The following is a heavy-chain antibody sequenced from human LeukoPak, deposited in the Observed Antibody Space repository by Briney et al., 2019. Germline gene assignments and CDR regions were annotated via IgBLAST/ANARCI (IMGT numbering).Heavy chain of an antibody. J-gene: IGHJ4*02. Sequence: GESLKISCQGSGYSFNTYWIAWVRQMPGKGLGWMGIIYPGDSDTTYSPSFQGQITMSADKSINTACLRWSSLKASDTAMYYCARAYYCGGGGCKLEYWGQGTLVTVSS. V-gene: IGHV5-51*01. CDR1: GYSFNTYW. CDR3: ARAYYCGGGGCKLEY. CDR2: IYPGDSDT. D-gene: IGHD2-21*01.